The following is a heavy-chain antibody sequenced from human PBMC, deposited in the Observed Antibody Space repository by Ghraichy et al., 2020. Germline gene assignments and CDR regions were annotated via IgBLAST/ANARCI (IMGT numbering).Heavy chain of an antibody. V-gene: IGHV1-2*02. CDR1: GYTFADYY. CDR3: ASETTPVSGPTYGGWLDY. D-gene: IGHD6-19*01. Sequence: ASVKVSCKASGYTFADYYIHWVRQAPGQGLEWMGWINTTTGGTHFAQNFQGRVTVTRDTSIATVYMDLTSLRSDDAAVYYCASETTPVSGPTYGGWLDYCGQGTLVSVSS. CDR2: INTTTGGT. J-gene: IGHJ4*02.